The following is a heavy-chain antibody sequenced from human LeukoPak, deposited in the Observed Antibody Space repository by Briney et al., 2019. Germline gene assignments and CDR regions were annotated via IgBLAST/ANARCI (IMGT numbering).Heavy chain of an antibody. V-gene: IGHV4-34*01. CDR1: GGSFSGYY. CDR2: INHSGST. Sequence: SETLSLTCAAYGGSFSGYYWSWIRQPPGKGLEWIGEINHSGSTNYNPSLKSRVTISVDTSKNQFSLKLSSVTAADTAVYYCARGRWGSSWNKQTYYFDYWGQGTLVTVSS. D-gene: IGHD6-13*01. J-gene: IGHJ4*02. CDR3: ARGRWGSSWNKQTYYFDY.